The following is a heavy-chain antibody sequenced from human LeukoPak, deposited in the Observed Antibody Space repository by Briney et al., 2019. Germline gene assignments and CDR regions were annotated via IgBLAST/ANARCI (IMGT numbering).Heavy chain of an antibody. CDR2: ISSSSSYI. D-gene: IGHD6-13*01. CDR1: GFTFSSYS. Sequence: GGSLRLSCAASGFTFSSYSMNWVRQAPGKGLEWVSSISSSSSYIYYADSVKGRFTISRDNAKNLLYLQMNSLRAEDTAVYYCARVGGFWQQLDPWYFDYWGQGTLVTVSS. CDR3: ARVGGFWQQLDPWYFDY. J-gene: IGHJ4*02. V-gene: IGHV3-21*01.